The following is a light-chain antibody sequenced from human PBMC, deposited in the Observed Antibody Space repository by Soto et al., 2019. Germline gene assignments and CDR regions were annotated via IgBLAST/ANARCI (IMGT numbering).Light chain of an antibody. V-gene: IGKV3-15*01. J-gene: IGKJ4*01. CDR3: QQYNNWPLT. Sequence: SPCQLSLSPCARVRPACRASQSVSSNLAWYQQKTDQAPRLLIYGISTRATDIPARFSGSGSGTEVTLTIISLQSEDFAVYYCQQYNNWPLTFGGGTKVDIK. CDR1: QSVSSN. CDR2: GIS.